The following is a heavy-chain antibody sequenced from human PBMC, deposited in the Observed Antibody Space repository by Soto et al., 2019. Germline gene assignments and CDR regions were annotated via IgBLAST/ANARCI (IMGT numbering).Heavy chain of an antibody. V-gene: IGHV4-31*03. Sequence: QVQLRESGPGRVKPSQTLSLTCTVSGGSINSGGYYWNWIRQHPGKGLEWIGYMYYSVSTYYNPFLRSRLIISADTSENHFSLKLSSVTSADTAVYFCARGYRQSGYSSSWVFDYWGQGTLVNVSS. CDR3: ARGYRQSGYSSSWVFDY. CDR1: GGSINSGGYY. D-gene: IGHD6-13*01. CDR2: MYYSVST. J-gene: IGHJ4*02.